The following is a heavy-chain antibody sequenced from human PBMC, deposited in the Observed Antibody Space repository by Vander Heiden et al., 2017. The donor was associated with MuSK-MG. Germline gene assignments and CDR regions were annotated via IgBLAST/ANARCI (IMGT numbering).Heavy chain of an antibody. D-gene: IGHD5-12*01. Sequence: EVQLVEYGGALVQSGGSLRLSCAASGFTFRSYWMSWVRQAPGKGLEWVANINQDGSEQYYVDSGKGRLTISRDNAKDSLYLQMSGLRPEDTAVYFCARDREYSNTWDEFDYWGQGTLVTVSS. CDR2: INQDGSEQ. V-gene: IGHV3-7*01. J-gene: IGHJ4*02. CDR3: ARDREYSNTWDEFDY. CDR1: GFTFRSYW.